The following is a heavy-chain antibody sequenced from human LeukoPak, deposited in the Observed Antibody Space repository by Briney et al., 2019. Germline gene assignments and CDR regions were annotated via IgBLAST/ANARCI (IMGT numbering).Heavy chain of an antibody. D-gene: IGHD5-12*01. V-gene: IGHV1-2*02. CDR3: ARDGGTDGYDWGVYYYMDV. J-gene: IGHJ6*03. Sequence: ASVKVSCKASGYTFTGYYMHWVRQAPGQGLEWMGWINPNSGGTNYAQKFQGRVTMTRDTSIRTAYMELSRLRSDDTAVYYCARDGGTDGYDWGVYYYMDVWGKGTTVTVSS. CDR2: INPNSGGT. CDR1: GYTFTGYY.